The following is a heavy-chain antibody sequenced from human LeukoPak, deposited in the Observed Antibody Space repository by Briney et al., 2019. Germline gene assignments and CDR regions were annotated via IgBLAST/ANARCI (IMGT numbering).Heavy chain of an antibody. CDR1: GFTFSSYG. V-gene: IGHV3-33*01. J-gene: IGHJ4*02. CDR3: ASRSPALDY. CDR2: IWYDGSNK. D-gene: IGHD2-2*01. Sequence: GGSLRLSCAASGFTFSSYGMHWVRQAPGKGLEWVAVIWYDGSNKYYADSVKGRFTISRDNTKNTLYLQMNSLRADDTAIYYCASRSPALDYWGQGTLVTVSS.